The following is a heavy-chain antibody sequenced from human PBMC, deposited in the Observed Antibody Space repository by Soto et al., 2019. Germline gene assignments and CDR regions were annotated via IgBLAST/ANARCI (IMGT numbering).Heavy chain of an antibody. D-gene: IGHD2-2*01. Sequence: QMQLQESGPGLVKPSETLSLTCTVSGGSIRGYYWSWIRQSAGMRLEWIGRMHTSGSTNYNPSLNSRVTIAVDMSKNQISLKLTSVTAADTALYYCVRASMPKAHFDSWGQGTLVTVSS. CDR2: MHTSGST. V-gene: IGHV4-4*07. CDR3: VRASMPKAHFDS. CDR1: GGSIRGYY. J-gene: IGHJ4*02.